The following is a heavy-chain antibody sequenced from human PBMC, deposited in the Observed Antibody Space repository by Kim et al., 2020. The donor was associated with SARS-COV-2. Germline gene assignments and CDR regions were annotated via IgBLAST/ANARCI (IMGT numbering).Heavy chain of an antibody. Sequence: GGSLRLSCAASGFTFSSYAMSWVRQAPGKGLEWVSAISGSGGSTYYADSVKGRFTISRDNSKNTLYLQMNSLRAEDTAVYYRVQLGELSCSCWYWGQGTLVTVSS. V-gene: IGHV3-23*01. J-gene: IGHJ4*02. CDR1: GFTFSSYA. D-gene: IGHD3-10*01. CDR3: VQLGELSCSCWY. CDR2: ISGSGGST.